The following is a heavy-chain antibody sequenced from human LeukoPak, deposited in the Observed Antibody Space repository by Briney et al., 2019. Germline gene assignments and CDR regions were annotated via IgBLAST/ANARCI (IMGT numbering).Heavy chain of an antibody. Sequence: GGSLRLSCAASGFTFSSYGMHWVRQAPGKGLEWVAVISYDGSNKYYADSVKGRFTISRDNSKNTLYLQMNSLRAEDTAVYYCANDYGVDHWGQGTLVTVSS. J-gene: IGHJ4*02. CDR2: ISYDGSNK. V-gene: IGHV3-30*18. D-gene: IGHD4-17*01. CDR1: GFTFSSYG. CDR3: ANDYGVDH.